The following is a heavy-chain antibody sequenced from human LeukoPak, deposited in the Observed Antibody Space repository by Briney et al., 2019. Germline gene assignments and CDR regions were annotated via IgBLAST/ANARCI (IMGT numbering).Heavy chain of an antibody. D-gene: IGHD2-2*01. J-gene: IGHJ4*02. CDR2: ISPSGNYI. Sequence: GGSLRLSCAASGFTSSSHSMNWVRQAPGKGLEWVSSISPSGNYIYYADSVEGRFTISRDNAKNSLYLQMNSLRAEDTAVYYCARDLSSSTSCYSYWGQGTLVTVSS. CDR1: GFTSSSHS. V-gene: IGHV3-21*01. CDR3: ARDLSSSTSCYSY.